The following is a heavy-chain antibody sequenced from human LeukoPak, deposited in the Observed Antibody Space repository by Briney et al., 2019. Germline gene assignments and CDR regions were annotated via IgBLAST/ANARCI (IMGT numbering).Heavy chain of an antibody. J-gene: IGHJ6*03. Sequence: SETLSLTCTVSGGSIRGYYWSWIRQPPGRGLEWIGYIYYSGSTNYNPSLKSRVTISVDTSKNQFSLKLSSVTAADTAVYYCARGPYGDYMVVWGKGPTVTVSS. D-gene: IGHD4-17*01. CDR3: ARGPYGDYMVV. CDR2: IYYSGST. CDR1: GGSIRGYY. V-gene: IGHV4-59*01.